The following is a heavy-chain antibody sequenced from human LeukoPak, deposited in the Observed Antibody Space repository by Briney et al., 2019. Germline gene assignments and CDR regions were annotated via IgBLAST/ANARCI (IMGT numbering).Heavy chain of an antibody. J-gene: IGHJ5*02. CDR3: AKNTGAWFDP. D-gene: IGHD3-10*01. V-gene: IGHV3-30*18. Sequence: GGSLRLSCSASGFTFSISAMHWVRQAPGKGLEWVAVISYDGSNKYYADSVKGRFTISRDNSKNTLYLQMNSLRAEDTAVYYCAKNTGAWFDPWGQGTLVTVSS. CDR2: ISYDGSNK. CDR1: GFTFSISA.